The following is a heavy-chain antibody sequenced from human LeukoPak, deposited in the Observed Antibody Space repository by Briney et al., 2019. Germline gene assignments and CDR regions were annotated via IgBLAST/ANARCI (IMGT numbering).Heavy chain of an antibody. V-gene: IGHV3-23*01. CDR2: ITASGGST. CDR3: ASFDFWSGYYKAY. Sequence: GGSLRLSCAASGFTFSSYWMHWVRQAPGKGLEWVSVITASGGSTYYADSVKGRFTISRDNFRNTLYLQMNSLRAEDTAVYYCASFDFWSGYYKAYWGQGTLVTVSS. CDR1: GFTFSSYW. J-gene: IGHJ4*02. D-gene: IGHD3-3*01.